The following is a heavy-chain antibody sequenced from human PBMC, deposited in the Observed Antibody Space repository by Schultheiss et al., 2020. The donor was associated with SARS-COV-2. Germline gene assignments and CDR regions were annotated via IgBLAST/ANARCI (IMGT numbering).Heavy chain of an antibody. Sequence: SETLSLTCAVSGAFISSSNWWSWVRQPPGKGLEWIGEIYHSGSTNYNPSLKSRVTISVDKSKNRFSLKLSSVTAADTAVYFCARGVSGSYWAGPDYWGQGTLVTVSS. V-gene: IGHV4-4*02. CDR1: GAFISSSNW. CDR3: ARGVSGSYWAGPDY. J-gene: IGHJ4*02. D-gene: IGHD1-26*01. CDR2: IYHSGST.